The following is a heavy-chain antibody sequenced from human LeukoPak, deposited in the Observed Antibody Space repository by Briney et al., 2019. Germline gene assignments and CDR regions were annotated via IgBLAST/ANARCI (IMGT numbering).Heavy chain of an antibody. V-gene: IGHV4-59*01. Sequence: NPSETLSLTCSVSGASISSYYCSWIRQPPGKGLEWIGYIYYSGSTNYNPSLKSRVTMSVDTSKNQFSLKLSSVTAADTAVYFCARSRSGSYYYYGMDVWGQGTTVTVSS. CDR2: IYYSGST. J-gene: IGHJ6*02. CDR1: GASISSYY. D-gene: IGHD1-26*01. CDR3: ARSRSGSYYYYGMDV.